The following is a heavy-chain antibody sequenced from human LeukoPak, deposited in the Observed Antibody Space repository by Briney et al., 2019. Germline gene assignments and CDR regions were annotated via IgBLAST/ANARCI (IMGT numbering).Heavy chain of an antibody. V-gene: IGHV1-8*03. CDR1: GYTFTSYD. Sequence: ASVKVSCEASGYTFTSYDINWVRQATGQGLEWMGWMNLNSGNTGYAQKFQGRATITRNTSISTAYMELSSLRSEDTAVYYCARAEIGSSSADYWGQGTLVTVSS. CDR3: ARAEIGSSSADY. D-gene: IGHD6-13*01. J-gene: IGHJ4*02. CDR2: MNLNSGNT.